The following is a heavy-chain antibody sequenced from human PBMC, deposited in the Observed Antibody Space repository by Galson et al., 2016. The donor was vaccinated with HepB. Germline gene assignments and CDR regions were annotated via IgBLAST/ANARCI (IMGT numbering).Heavy chain of an antibody. D-gene: IGHD2-15*01. CDR2: IFWDGDK. CDR1: GFSLTTTGVG. V-gene: IGHV2-5*02. J-gene: IGHJ4*02. CDR3: AHRYCSGGSCYFDS. Sequence: PALVKPTQTLTLTCSFSGFSLTTTGVGVGWIRQPPGKALEWLALIFWDGDKRYSPSLNSRLTITMDTSKNQVVLTMANVDPVDTATYYCAHRYCSGGSCYFDSWGQGTLVTVSS.